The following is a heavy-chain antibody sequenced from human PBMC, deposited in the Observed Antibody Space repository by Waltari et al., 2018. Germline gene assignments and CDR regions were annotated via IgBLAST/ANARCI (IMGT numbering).Heavy chain of an antibody. V-gene: IGHV1-69*08. J-gene: IGHJ3*02. CDR1: GGTFSSYA. CDR2: IIPIFGTA. Sequence: QVQLVQSGAEVKKPGSSVKVSCKASGGTFSSYAISWVRQAPGQGLEWMGRIIPIFGTANYAQKFQGRVTITADKSTSTAYMELSSLRSEDTAVYYCARPAPSIAVAGRVRGAFDIWGQGTMVTVSS. CDR3: ARPAPSIAVAGRVRGAFDI. D-gene: IGHD6-19*01.